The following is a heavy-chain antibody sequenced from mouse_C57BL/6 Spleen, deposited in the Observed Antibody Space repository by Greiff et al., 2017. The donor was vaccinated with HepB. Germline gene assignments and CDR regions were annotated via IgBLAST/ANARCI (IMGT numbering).Heavy chain of an antibody. J-gene: IGHJ4*01. D-gene: IGHD2-3*01. V-gene: IGHV1-55*01. CDR2: IYPGSGST. CDR1: GYTFTSYW. Sequence: QVQLQQPGAELVKPGASVKMSCKASGYTFTSYWITWVKQRPGQGLEWIGDIYPGSGSTNYNEKFKSKATLTVDTSSSTAYMQLSSLTSEDSAVYYCARSPDGYYGAMDYWGQGTSVTVSS. CDR3: ARSPDGYYGAMDY.